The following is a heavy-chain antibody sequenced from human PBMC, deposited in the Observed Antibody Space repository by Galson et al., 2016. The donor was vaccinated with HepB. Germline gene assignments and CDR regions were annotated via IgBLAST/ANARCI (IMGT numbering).Heavy chain of an antibody. CDR1: GGSIASGDYY. J-gene: IGHJ6*03. Sequence: TLSLTCTVSGGSIASGDYYWTWIRRPAGKGLEWIGRIYTNGNTKYNSSLESRATLSIDVARNQFSLKLASVTAADTAVYYCARGTYSGRRFYYYLAVWGKGTAVTVSS. CDR3: ARGTYSGRRFYYYLAV. D-gene: IGHD1-26*01. CDR2: IYTNGNT. V-gene: IGHV4-61*02.